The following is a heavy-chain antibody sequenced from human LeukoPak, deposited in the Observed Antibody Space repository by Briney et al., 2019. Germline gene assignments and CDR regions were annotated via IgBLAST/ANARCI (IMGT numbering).Heavy chain of an antibody. D-gene: IGHD1-26*01. J-gene: IGHJ4*02. CDR3: AREVGATGNFDY. CDR1: GGSTSSYH. Sequence: PSETPSPTRTFSGGSTSSYHWGWIRPPPRKGLGWIGYIYYSGSTNYNPSLKSRVTISVDTSKNQFSLKLSSVTAADTAVYYCAREVGATGNFDYWGQGTLVTVSS. CDR2: IYYSGST. V-gene: IGHV4-59*01.